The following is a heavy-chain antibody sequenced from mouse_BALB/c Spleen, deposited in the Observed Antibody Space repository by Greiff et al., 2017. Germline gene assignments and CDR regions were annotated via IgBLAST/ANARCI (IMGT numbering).Heavy chain of an antibody. J-gene: IGHJ4*01. Sequence: QVQLQQSGAGLVKPGASVKLSCKASGYTFTEYIIHWVKQRSGQGLEWIGWFYPGSGSIKYNEKFKDKATLTADKSSSTVYMELSRLTSEDSAVYFCARHEGDYGSSSYYAMDYWGQGTSVTVSS. CDR3: ARHEGDYGSSSYYAMDY. CDR1: GYTFTEYI. V-gene: IGHV1-62-2*01. D-gene: IGHD1-1*01. CDR2: FYPGSGSI.